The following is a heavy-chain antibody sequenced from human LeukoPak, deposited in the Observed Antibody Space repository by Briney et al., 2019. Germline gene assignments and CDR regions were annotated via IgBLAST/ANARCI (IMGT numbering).Heavy chain of an antibody. CDR3: TAGWDY. Sequence: PLASVKVSCKASGYTFSNYDINWVRQAPGQGLEWMGWMNPDSSDTGSARNFQGRLTMTGNTSIVTAYLELSSLTSEDTAVYYCTAGWDYWGQGTLVIVSS. J-gene: IGHJ4*02. CDR2: MNPDSSDT. V-gene: IGHV1-8*01. CDR1: GYTFSNYD.